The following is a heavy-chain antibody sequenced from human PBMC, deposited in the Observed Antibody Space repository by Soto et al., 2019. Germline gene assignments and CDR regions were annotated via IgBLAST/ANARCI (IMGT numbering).Heavy chain of an antibody. D-gene: IGHD6-13*01. Sequence: FSRSGPTLVKPTQTLTLTCTFSGFSLSTSGMCVSWIRQPPGKALEWLARIDWDDDKYYSTSLKTRLTISKDTSKNQVVLTMTNMDPVDTATYYCARIAIAAAGTSNYYYYYYMDVWGKGTTVTVSS. CDR2: IDWDDDK. J-gene: IGHJ6*03. CDR1: GFSLSTSGMC. CDR3: ARIAIAAAGTSNYYYYYYMDV. V-gene: IGHV2-70*11.